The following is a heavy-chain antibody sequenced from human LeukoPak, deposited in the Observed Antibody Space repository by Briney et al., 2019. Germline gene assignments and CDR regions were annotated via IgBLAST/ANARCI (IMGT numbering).Heavy chain of an antibody. Sequence: PGGSLRLSCAASGFTFSSYWMHWVRQAPGKGLVWVSRINSDGSSTSYADSVKGRFTISRDNAKNTLYLQMNSLGAEDTAVYYCASSRGYNWNDVRDNWFDPWGQGTLVTVSS. V-gene: IGHV3-74*01. D-gene: IGHD1-20*01. CDR2: INSDGSST. CDR1: GFTFSSYW. CDR3: ASSRGYNWNDVRDNWFDP. J-gene: IGHJ5*02.